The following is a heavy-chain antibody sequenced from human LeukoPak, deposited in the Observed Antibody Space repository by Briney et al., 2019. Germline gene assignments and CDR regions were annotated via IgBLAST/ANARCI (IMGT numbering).Heavy chain of an antibody. CDR3: VRDRDWSFDY. D-gene: IGHD3/OR15-3a*01. CDR2: ISSSTTIK. V-gene: IGHV3-48*02. CDR1: GFSFSDYS. J-gene: IGHJ4*02. Sequence: GGSLRLSCEASGFSFSDYSMNCVRQAPGKGLEWVSYISSSTTIKDYADSVKGRFTISRDNAKNSLYLQMNSLRDEDTAVYYCVRDRDWSFDYWGQGTLVTVSS.